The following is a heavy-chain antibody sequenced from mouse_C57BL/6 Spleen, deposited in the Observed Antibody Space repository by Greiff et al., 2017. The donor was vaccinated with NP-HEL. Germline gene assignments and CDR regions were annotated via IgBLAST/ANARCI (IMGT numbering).Heavy chain of an antibody. Sequence: EVQLQESGAELVRPGASVKLSCTASGFNIKDDYMHWVKQRPEQGLEWIGWIDPENGDTESASKFQGKATITADTSSNTAYLQLSSLTSEDTAVYYCTTNYYGSSSWFAYWGQGTLVTVSA. CDR3: TTNYYGSSSWFAY. CDR2: IDPENGDT. J-gene: IGHJ3*01. CDR1: GFNIKDDY. D-gene: IGHD1-1*01. V-gene: IGHV14-4*01.